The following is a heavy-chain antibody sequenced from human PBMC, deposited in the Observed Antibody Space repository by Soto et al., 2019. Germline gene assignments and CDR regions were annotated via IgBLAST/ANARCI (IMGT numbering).Heavy chain of an antibody. V-gene: IGHV3-23*01. J-gene: IGHJ3*02. D-gene: IGHD1-20*01. Sequence: EVQLLESGGGLVQPGGSLRLSCAASGFTFRNYAMYWVRQAPGKGLEWVSHIGGDGSSPLYTDSVKGRFTISRDNSKNALYLQMNSLRVEDTAVYYCAKDAIPYNGKNDGFDIWGQGTLVTVSS. CDR3: AKDAIPYNGKNDGFDI. CDR1: GFTFRNYA. CDR2: IGGDGSSP.